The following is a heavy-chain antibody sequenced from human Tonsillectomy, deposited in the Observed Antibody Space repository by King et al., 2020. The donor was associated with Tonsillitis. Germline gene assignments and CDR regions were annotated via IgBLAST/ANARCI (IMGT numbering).Heavy chain of an antibody. CDR1: GFTFSNYW. CDR2: IKEDGSEK. Sequence: VQLVESGGGLVQPGGSLRLSCAASGFTFSNYWMTWVRQSPGKGLEWVANIKEDGSEKNYVGSVRGRFTISRDNAENSLYLQMNSLRFEDTAVYYCARTTYYDKRDYYRHFDHWGQGILVTVSS. J-gene: IGHJ4*02. V-gene: IGHV3-7*01. CDR3: ARTTYYDKRDYYRHFDH. D-gene: IGHD3-22*01.